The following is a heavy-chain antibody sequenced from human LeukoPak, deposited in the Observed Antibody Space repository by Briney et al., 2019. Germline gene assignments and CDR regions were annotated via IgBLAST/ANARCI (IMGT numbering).Heavy chain of an antibody. D-gene: IGHD3-10*01. CDR2: IYYSGST. J-gene: IGHJ4*02. V-gene: IGHV4-59*01. CDR1: GGSISSYY. Sequence: SETLSLTCTVSGGSISSYYWSWIRQPPGKGLEWIGYIYYSGSTNYNLSLKSRVTISVDTSKNQFSLKLSSVAAADTAVYYCARGHFRGLWLHFDYWGQGTLVTVSS. CDR3: ARGHFRGLWLHFDY.